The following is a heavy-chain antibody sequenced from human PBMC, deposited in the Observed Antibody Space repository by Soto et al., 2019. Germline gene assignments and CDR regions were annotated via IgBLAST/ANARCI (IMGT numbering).Heavy chain of an antibody. V-gene: IGHV4-39*01. J-gene: IGHJ6*02. CDR2: TYLDGRI. D-gene: IGHD6-13*01. Sequence: QVQLQESGPRVVKPSETVSLTCSVSGVPISSTSYFWAWIRQPPGKGLEWIGSTYLDGRISYNPSLGSRLAISGDTSTNHCSLTMTSGPASGPALSCCARRGYGLDVLGQGTTVKVSS. CDR1: GVPISSTSYF. CDR3: ARRGYGLDV.